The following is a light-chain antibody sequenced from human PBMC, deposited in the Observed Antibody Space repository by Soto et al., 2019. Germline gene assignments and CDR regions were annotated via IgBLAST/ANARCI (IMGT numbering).Light chain of an antibody. J-gene: IGKJ4*01. CDR2: DAS. V-gene: IGKV3-11*01. CDR3: QQFSSYPLT. CDR1: QSVSSY. Sequence: IVLTQSPATLSLSPGERATLSCRASQSVSSYLAWCQQKPGQGPRLLIYDASNRATGIPARFSGSGSGTDFTLTISRLEPEDLAVYYCQQFSSYPLTFGGGTKVDIK.